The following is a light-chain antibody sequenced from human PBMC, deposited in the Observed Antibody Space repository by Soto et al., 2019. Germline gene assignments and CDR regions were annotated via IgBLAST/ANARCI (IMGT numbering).Light chain of an antibody. J-gene: IGKJ4*01. CDR3: QQYGSSPQLT. CDR2: GAS. Sequence: EIVLTQSPGTLSLSPGERATLSCRASQSVSSSYLAWYQQKPGQAPRLLIYGASSRATGIPDRFSGSGSGTDFTLPIGRLEPEDFALYYCQQYGSSPQLTFGGGTKVEIK. CDR1: QSVSSSY. V-gene: IGKV3-20*01.